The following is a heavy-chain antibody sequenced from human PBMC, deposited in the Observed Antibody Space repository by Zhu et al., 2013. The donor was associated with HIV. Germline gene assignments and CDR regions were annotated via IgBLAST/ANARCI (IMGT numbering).Heavy chain of an antibody. CDR1: GYTFIDYY. V-gene: IGHV1-46*01. CDR3: ARGMMNQRFYSALDV. CDR2: INPSGGST. J-gene: IGHJ6*02. Sequence: QVQLVQSGAEVRKPGASVRFSCTASGYTFIDYYIHWVRQAPGQGLEWLGIINPSGGSTTYSQTFQDRVTMTRVASTNTVYMDLSSLRSDDTAVYYCARGMMNQRFYSALDVWGQGP. D-gene: IGHD3-3*01.